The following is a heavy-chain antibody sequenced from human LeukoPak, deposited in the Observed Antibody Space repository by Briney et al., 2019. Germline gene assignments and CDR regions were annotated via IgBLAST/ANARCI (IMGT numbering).Heavy chain of an antibody. CDR2: ISYDGSNK. J-gene: IGHJ4*02. D-gene: IGHD3-22*01. CDR3: AREGDYYDSSGYYNDY. Sequence: GRSLRLSCAASGFTFSSYGMHWVRQAPGKGLEWVAVISYDGSNKYYADSVKGRFTISRDNAKNSLYLQMNSLRAEDTAVYYCAREGDYYDSSGYYNDYWGQGTLVTVSS. V-gene: IGHV3-30*03. CDR1: GFTFSSYG.